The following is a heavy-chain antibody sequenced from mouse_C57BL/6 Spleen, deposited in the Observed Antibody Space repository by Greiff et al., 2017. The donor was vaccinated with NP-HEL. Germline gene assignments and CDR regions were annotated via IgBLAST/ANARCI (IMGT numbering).Heavy chain of an antibody. CDR2: IYPGDGDT. D-gene: IGHD2-3*01. J-gene: IGHJ3*01. V-gene: IGHV1-82*01. CDR1: GYAFSSSW. CDR3: ATGYDGLLQEFAY. Sequence: QVQLQQSGPELVKPGASVKISCKASGYAFSSSWMNWVKQRPGTGLEWIGRIYPGDGDTNYNGKFKGKATLTADKSSSTAYMQLSSLTSEDSAVYFCATGYDGLLQEFAYWGQGTLVTVSA.